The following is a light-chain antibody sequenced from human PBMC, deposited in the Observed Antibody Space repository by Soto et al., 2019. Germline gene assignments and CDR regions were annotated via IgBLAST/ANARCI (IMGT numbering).Light chain of an antibody. J-gene: IGLJ2*01. CDR1: SSDVGGYNY. CDR3: NSYTSSSTLV. V-gene: IGLV2-14*01. Sequence: QSVLTQPASVSGSPGQSTTISCTGSSSDVGGYNYVSWYQQHPGKAPKLMIYEVSNRPSGVSNRFSGSKSGNTASLTISGLQAEDEADYYCNSYTSSSTLVFGGGTQLTVL. CDR2: EVS.